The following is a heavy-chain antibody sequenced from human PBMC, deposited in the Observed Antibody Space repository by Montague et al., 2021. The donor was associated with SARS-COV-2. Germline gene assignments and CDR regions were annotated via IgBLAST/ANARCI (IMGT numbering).Heavy chain of an antibody. CDR3: ARHGKTRIAMIVVVIGYFDY. J-gene: IGHJ4*02. Sequence: SETLSLTCTVSGASISSSSYYWGWIRQPPGKGLEWIGSIYYRGSTYYNPSLESRVTISVDTSKNQFSLKLSSVTAAGTAVYYCARHGKTRIAMIVVVIGYFDYWGQGTLVTVSS. D-gene: IGHD3-22*01. CDR1: GASISSSSYY. CDR2: IYYRGST. V-gene: IGHV4-39*01.